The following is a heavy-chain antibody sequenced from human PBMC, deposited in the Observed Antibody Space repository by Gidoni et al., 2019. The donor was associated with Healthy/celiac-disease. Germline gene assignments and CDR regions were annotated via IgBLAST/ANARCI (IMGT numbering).Heavy chain of an antibody. CDR1: GYTFTSYA. Sequence: QVQLVQSGAEVKKPGASVKVSCKASGYTFTSYAMHWVRQAPGQRLEWMGWINAGNGNTKYSQKFQGRVTITRDTSASTAYMELSSLRSEDTAVYYCARVYGSSPDYYYYGMDVWGQGTTVTVSS. CDR3: ARVYGSSPDYYYYGMDV. V-gene: IGHV1-3*01. J-gene: IGHJ6*02. CDR2: INAGNGNT. D-gene: IGHD6-6*01.